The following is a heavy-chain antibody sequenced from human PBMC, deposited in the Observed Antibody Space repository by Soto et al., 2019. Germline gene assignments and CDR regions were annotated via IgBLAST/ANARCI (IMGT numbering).Heavy chain of an antibody. V-gene: IGHV3-64D*08. CDR1: GFTFSSYA. D-gene: IGHD3-3*01. CDR2: ISSNGGST. Sequence: GGSLRLSCSASGFTFSSYAMHWVRQAPGKGLEYVSAISSNGGSTYYADSVKGRFTISRDNSKNTLYLQMSSLRAEDTAVYYCVKMVSRVISGFGVVISEPQYYFDYWGQGTLVTVSS. J-gene: IGHJ4*02. CDR3: VKMVSRVISGFGVVISEPQYYFDY.